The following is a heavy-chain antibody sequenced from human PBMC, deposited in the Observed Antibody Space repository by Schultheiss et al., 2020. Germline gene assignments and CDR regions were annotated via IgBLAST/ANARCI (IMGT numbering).Heavy chain of an antibody. Sequence: GASLKISCAASGFTFSSYAMSWVRQAPGKGLEWVSAISGSGVSTYYADSVKGRFTSSRDNSKNTLYLQMNSLRAEDTAVYYCARVPGVGYWGQGTLVTVSS. CDR2: ISGSGVST. J-gene: IGHJ4*02. V-gene: IGHV3-23*01. CDR3: ARVPGVGY. D-gene: IGHD7-27*01. CDR1: GFTFSSYA.